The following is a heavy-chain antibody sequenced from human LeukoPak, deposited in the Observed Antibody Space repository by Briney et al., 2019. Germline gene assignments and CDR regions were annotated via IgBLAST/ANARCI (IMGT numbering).Heavy chain of an antibody. V-gene: IGHV3-33*01. CDR1: GFIFSNYG. CDR2: IWHEASNT. D-gene: IGHD4-23*01. J-gene: IGHJ4*02. Sequence: GGSLRLSCAASGFIFSNYGMHWVRQAPGKGLEWVAVIWHEASNTYYADSVKGRFTISRDDSKNTLFLQMNSLRGEDTAVYYCATDTNLYGGPRASDGCDFWGQGTLVTVSS. CDR3: ATDTNLYGGPRASDGCDF.